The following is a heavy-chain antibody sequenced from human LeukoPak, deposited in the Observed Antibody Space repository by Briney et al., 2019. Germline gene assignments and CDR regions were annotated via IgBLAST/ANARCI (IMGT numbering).Heavy chain of an antibody. V-gene: IGHV4-59*11. CDR1: GGSISSHY. CDR3: ARQEMATITGDLNWFDP. D-gene: IGHD5-24*01. J-gene: IGHJ5*02. Sequence: SETLSLTCTVPGGSISSHYWSWIRQPPGKGLEWIGYIYYSGSTNYNPSLKSRVTISVDTSKNQFSLKLSSVTAADTAVYYCARQEMATITGDLNWFDPWGQGTLVTVSS. CDR2: IYYSGST.